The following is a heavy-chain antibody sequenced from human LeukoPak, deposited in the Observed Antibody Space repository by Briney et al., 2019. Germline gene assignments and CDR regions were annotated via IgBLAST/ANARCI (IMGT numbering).Heavy chain of an antibody. J-gene: IGHJ2*01. D-gene: IGHD5-12*01. CDR1: GCSVSGYY. CDR3: ARDQRCSRFDGGCDQWYFDL. V-gene: IGHV4-59*02. Sequence: SETLSLTCTASGCSVSGYYWSWLRQPPGKGLEWIGYIYHSGFTHYNPSLRSRVTIAVDTSRNHFSLKLTSATAAETAMYYCARDQRCSRFDGGCDQWYFDLWGRGTLVTVSS. CDR2: IYHSGFT.